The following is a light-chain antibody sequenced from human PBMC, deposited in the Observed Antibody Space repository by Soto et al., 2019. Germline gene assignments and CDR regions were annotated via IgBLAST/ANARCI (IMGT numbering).Light chain of an antibody. CDR3: QSYDSSAVV. Sequence: LTQPHSVSESPGKTVTISCTRSSGSIASNYVQWYQQRPGSAPTTVIYEDNQRPSGVPDRFSGSIDSSSNSASLTISGLKTEDEADYYCQSYDSSAVVFGGGTKLTV. CDR1: SGSIASNY. J-gene: IGLJ2*01. V-gene: IGLV6-57*04. CDR2: EDN.